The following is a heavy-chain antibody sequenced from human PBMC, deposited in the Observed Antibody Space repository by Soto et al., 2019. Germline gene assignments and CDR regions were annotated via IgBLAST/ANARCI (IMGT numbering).Heavy chain of an antibody. CDR2: IIPILGTV. J-gene: IGHJ4*02. V-gene: IGHV1-69*06. D-gene: IGHD1-1*01. CDR3: ARIRISRATGMPDLDS. CDR1: GGTFNRDG. Sequence: QVQLVQSGAEVRKPGSSVRLSCKVSGGTFNRDGITWVRQAPGQGLEWMGEIIPILGTVKFAQKFQGRVTRPADKSTDTAYMELSRRRSEETVLSYCARIRISRATGMPDLDSWCQGSLVSVSS.